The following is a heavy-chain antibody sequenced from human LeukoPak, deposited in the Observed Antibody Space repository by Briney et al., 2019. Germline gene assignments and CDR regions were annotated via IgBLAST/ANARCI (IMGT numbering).Heavy chain of an antibody. V-gene: IGHV5-51*01. CDR3: ARVFYDSSGYYVEYYFDY. CDR2: IYPGDSDT. D-gene: IGHD3-22*01. J-gene: IGHJ4*02. CDR1: GYSFTSYW. Sequence: KVSCKASGYSFTSYWIGWVRQMPGKGLEWMGIIYPGDSDTRYSPSFQGQVTISADKSISTAYLQWSSLKASDTAMYYCARVFYDSSGYYVEYYFDYWGQGTLVTVSS.